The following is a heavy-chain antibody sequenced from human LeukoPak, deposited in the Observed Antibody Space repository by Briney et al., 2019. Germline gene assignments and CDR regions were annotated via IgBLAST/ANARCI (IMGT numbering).Heavy chain of an antibody. D-gene: IGHD3-22*01. Sequence: PSETLSLTCTVSGDSISSSTYYWGWIRQPPGKGLEWIGSIYHSGSTYYNPSLKSRVTISVDTSKNQFSLKLSSVTAADTAVYYCRLSYYYDSSGYYGGDPFDYWGQGTLVTVSS. CDR2: IYHSGST. V-gene: IGHV4-39*07. J-gene: IGHJ4*02. CDR3: RLSYYYDSSGYYGGDPFDY. CDR1: GDSISSSTYY.